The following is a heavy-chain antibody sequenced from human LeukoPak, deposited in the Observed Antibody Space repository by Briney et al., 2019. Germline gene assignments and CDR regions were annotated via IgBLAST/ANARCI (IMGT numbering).Heavy chain of an antibody. D-gene: IGHD3-3*01. J-gene: IGHJ4*02. CDR2: VHYTGST. CDR3: ARASRGYDFWSGYYRGFDY. CDR1: GGAISSYY. Sequence: PSETLSLTCTVSGGAISSYYWSWIRQPPGKGLEWIGYVHYTGSTNDNPSLKSRVTISVDTSKNQFSLKLSSVTAADTAVYYCARASRGYDFWSGYYRGFDYWGQGTLVTVSS. V-gene: IGHV4-59*01.